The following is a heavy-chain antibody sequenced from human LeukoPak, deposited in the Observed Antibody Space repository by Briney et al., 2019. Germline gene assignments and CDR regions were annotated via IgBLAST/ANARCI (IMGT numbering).Heavy chain of an antibody. V-gene: IGHV3-21*01. J-gene: IGHJ4*02. CDR3: ARDVNRGFDY. CDR2: ISSGSSHI. CDR1: GFTFSSCT. D-gene: IGHD3-16*02. Sequence: GGSLRLSCVASGFTFSSCTMNWVRQAPGRGLEWVSFISSGSSHIYYADSVTGRFTISRDNAKNSLYLQMNSLRAENTALYYCARDVNRGFDYWGQGTLVTVSS.